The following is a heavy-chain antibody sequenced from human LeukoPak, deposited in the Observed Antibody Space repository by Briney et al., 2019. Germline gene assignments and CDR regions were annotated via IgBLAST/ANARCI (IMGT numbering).Heavy chain of an antibody. CDR2: ISSSSSYI. CDR3: ARDLSGSYYFDY. V-gene: IGHV3-21*01. J-gene: IGHJ4*02. D-gene: IGHD1-26*01. CDR1: GFTFSSYS. Sequence: GGSLRLSCAASGFTFSSYSMNWVRQAPGKGLEWVSSISSSSSYIYYADSVKGRFTISRDNAKNSLYLQMNSLRAEDTAVYYCARDLSGSYYFDYWGQGTLVTVSP.